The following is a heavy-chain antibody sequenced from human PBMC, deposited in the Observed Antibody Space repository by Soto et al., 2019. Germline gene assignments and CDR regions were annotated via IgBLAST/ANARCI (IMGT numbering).Heavy chain of an antibody. D-gene: IGHD4-17*01. CDR3: ARSNYGDYVVGV. J-gene: IGHJ4*02. CDR1: GGSISSSSYY. CDR2: IYYSRST. V-gene: IGHV4-61*05. Sequence: PWATLSLTCTVSGGSISSSSYYWGWIRQPPGKGLEWIGYIYYSRSTNYNPSLKSRVTISVDTSKNQFSLKLSSVTAADTAVYYCARSNYGDYVVGVWGQGTLVTVSS.